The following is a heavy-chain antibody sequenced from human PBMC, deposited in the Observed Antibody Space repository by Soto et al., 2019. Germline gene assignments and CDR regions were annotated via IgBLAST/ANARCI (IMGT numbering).Heavy chain of an antibody. CDR1: GGTFSSYT. J-gene: IGHJ3*02. CDR2: IIPILGIA. Sequence: QVQLVQSGAEVKKPGSSVKVSCKASGGTFSSYTISWVRQAPGQGLEWMGRIIPILGIANYAQKFQGRVTITADKSTSTAYMELSSLRSEDTAVYYCASDGDVVVVAAYDAFDIWGQGTMVTVSS. CDR3: ASDGDVVVVAAYDAFDI. D-gene: IGHD2-15*01. V-gene: IGHV1-69*02.